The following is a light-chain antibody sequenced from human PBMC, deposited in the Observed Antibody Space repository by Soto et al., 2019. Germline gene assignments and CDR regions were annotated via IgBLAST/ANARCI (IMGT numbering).Light chain of an antibody. V-gene: IGLV8-61*01. CDR2: NTN. CDR3: VLFMGSGISA. Sequence: QTVVTQEPSFSVSPGGTVKLTCGLSSGSVSPSHYPSWYQQTPGQPPRTLIYNTNTRSSGVPDRFSGSVLGNKAALTITGAHADDESDYYCVLFMGSGISAFGGWTKLTVL. CDR1: SGSVSPSHY. J-gene: IGLJ2*01.